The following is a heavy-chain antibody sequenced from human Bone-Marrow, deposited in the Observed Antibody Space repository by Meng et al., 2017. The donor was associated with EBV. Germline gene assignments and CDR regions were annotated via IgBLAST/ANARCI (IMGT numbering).Heavy chain of an antibody. CDR1: GGAFSNSA. CDR2: INPNSGGT. J-gene: IGHJ4*02. Sequence: QVQLVQSGAEVKKSGSSVKVSCKASGGAFSNSAISWVRQAPGQGLEWMGRINPNSGGTNYAQKFQGRVTMTRDTSISTAYMELSRLRSDDTAVYYCVSSGYGHFDYWGQGTLVTVSS. D-gene: IGHD5-12*01. V-gene: IGHV1-2*06. CDR3: VSSGYGHFDY.